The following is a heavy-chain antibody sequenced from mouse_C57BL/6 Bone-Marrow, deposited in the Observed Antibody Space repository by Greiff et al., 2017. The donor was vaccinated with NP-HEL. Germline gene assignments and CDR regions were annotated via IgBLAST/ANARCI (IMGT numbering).Heavy chain of an antibody. J-gene: IGHJ2*01. CDR2: INPGSGGT. D-gene: IGHD1-1*01. V-gene: IGHV1-54*01. Sequence: QVQLQQSGAELVRPGTSVKVSCKASGYAFTNYLIEWVKQRPGQGLEWIGVINPGSGGTNYNEKFKGKATLTADKSSSTAYMQLGSLTSEDSAVYFCARGGSSWDYWGQGTTLTVSS. CDR3: ARGGSSWDY. CDR1: GYAFTNYL.